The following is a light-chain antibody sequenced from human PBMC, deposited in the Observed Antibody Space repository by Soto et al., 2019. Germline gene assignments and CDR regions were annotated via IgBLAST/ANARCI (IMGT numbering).Light chain of an antibody. CDR1: QSVSSN. CDR3: QQRSNWPRT. J-gene: IGKJ2*01. CDR2: DAS. V-gene: IGKV3-11*01. Sequence: EIVLTQSPATLSLSPGERATLSCRASQSVSSNLAWYHQKPGQAPMRLIYDASNRATGIPARFSGSGSGTDFTLTICSLEPEDFAVYYCQQRSNWPRTFGQGTKLEIK.